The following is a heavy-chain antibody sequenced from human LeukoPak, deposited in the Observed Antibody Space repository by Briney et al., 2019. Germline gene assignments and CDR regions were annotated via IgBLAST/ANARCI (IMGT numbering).Heavy chain of an antibody. D-gene: IGHD6-13*01. CDR2: ISGNSNSI. J-gene: IGHJ5*02. CDR1: GFTFSHYS. CDR3: ARGVPQQRWFDP. Sequence: GGSLRLSCAVSGFTFSHYSMNWVRQAPGKGLEWVSSISGNSNSIYYADSVKGQFTVSRYNAKNSLFLRMNSLRVEDTAVYYCARGVPQQRWFDPWGQGTLVTVSA. V-gene: IGHV3-21*01.